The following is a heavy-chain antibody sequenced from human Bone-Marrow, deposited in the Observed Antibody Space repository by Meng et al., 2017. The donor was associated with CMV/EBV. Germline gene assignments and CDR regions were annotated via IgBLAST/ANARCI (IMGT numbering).Heavy chain of an antibody. CDR3: ARSEGSDWNPFDT. J-gene: IGHJ5*02. Sequence: GESLKISCAASGFTFSSYAMHWVRQAPGKGLEWVAVIWYDGSNKYYADSVKGRCTLSRDNSKNTLYLQMNSLRAEDTAVYYCARSEGSDWNPFDTWGQGALVTVSS. CDR2: IWYDGSNK. D-gene: IGHD1-1*01. V-gene: IGHV3-30*04. CDR1: GFTFSSYA.